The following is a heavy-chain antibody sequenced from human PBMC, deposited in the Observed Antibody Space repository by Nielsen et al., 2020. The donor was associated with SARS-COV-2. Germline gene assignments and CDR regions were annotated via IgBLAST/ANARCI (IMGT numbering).Heavy chain of an antibody. D-gene: IGHD1-26*01. Sequence: SLKISCAASGFTFDDYAMHWVRQAPGKGLEWVSGISWNSGSIGYADSVKGRFTISRDNAKNSLYLQMNSLRAEDTALYYCATRKGSYYGGAFDIWGQGTMVTVSS. CDR1: GFTFDDYA. V-gene: IGHV3-9*01. CDR3: ATRKGSYYGGAFDI. CDR2: ISWNSGSI. J-gene: IGHJ3*02.